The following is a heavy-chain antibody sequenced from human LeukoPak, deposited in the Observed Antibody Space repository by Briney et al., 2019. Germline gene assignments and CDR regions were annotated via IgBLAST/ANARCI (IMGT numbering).Heavy chain of an antibody. J-gene: IGHJ4*02. CDR2: ISWNSGSI. V-gene: IGHV3-9*01. CDR3: AKADSLLWFGELLFDY. D-gene: IGHD3-10*01. CDR1: GFTFSSYD. Sequence: GGSLRLSCAASGFTFSSYDMHWVRQAPGKGLEWVSGISWNSGSIGYADSVKGRFTISRDNAKNSLYLQMNSLRAEDTALYYCAKADSLLWFGELLFDYWGQGTLVTVSS.